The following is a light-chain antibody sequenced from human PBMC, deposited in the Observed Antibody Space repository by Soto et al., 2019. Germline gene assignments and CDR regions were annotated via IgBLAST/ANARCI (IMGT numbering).Light chain of an antibody. CDR1: QGISSY. J-gene: IGKJ1*01. V-gene: IGKV1-8*01. Sequence: AIRMTQSPSSFSASTGDRVTITCRASQGISSYLAWYQQKPGKAPKLLIYAASTLQSGVPSRFSGSGSGTDSNLSLSCLQSEDLAMYYCQQYYSYPHTFGKGSKVEIK. CDR3: QQYYSYPHT. CDR2: AAS.